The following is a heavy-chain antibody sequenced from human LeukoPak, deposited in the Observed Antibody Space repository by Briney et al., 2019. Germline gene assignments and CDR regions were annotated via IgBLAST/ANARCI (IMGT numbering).Heavy chain of an antibody. CDR2: IRFDGTVA. CDR3: AKDKSYSELYHFDY. J-gene: IGHJ4*02. Sequence: GGSLRLSCAASGFTFRTSAMNWVRQAPGKGLEWVAFIRFDGTVAKYGDSVKGRFTISRDNSQNILFLQMNSLRPEDTAVYYCAKDKSYSELYHFDYWGQGALVTVSS. D-gene: IGHD3-3*01. V-gene: IGHV3-30*02. CDR1: GFTFRTSA.